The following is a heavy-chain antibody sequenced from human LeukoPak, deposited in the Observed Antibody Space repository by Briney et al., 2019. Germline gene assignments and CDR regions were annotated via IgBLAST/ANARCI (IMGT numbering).Heavy chain of an antibody. Sequence: ASVKVSCKASGYTYTGYYMHWVRQAPGQGLEWMGWIYPNSRATRYAQKFQGRVTMTRDTSISTAYMELSGLRSDDTAVYYCGTLLSNGPFDYWGQGSLVTVSS. CDR3: GTLLSNGPFDY. CDR2: IYPNSRAT. J-gene: IGHJ4*02. CDR1: GYTYTGYY. V-gene: IGHV1-2*02.